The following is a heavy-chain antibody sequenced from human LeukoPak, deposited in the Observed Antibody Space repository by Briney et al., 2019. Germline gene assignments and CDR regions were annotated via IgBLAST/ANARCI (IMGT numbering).Heavy chain of an antibody. J-gene: IGHJ4*02. CDR3: LPGVVGSTTVVDY. V-gene: IGHV3-23*01. CDR1: GFTFISFA. CDR2: ISRTGVAT. Sequence: GGSLRLSCAASGFTFISFAMSWVRQAPGKGLEWVSTISRTGVATYYANSVKGRFTISRDNSKNTAYLQMNSLKTEDTAVYFCLPGVVGSTTVVDYWGQGTLVTVSS. D-gene: IGHD1-26*01.